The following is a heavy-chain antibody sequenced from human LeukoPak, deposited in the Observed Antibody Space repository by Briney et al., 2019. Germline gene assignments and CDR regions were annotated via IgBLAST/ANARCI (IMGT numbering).Heavy chain of an antibody. J-gene: IGHJ1*01. CDR1: GFTFNSNT. CDR3: ASEDYYDSSAYYYRNFQH. CDR2: ISSSSSYM. V-gene: IGHV3-21*01. Sequence: GGSLRLSCAASGFTFNSNTMNWVRQAPGKGLEWVSSISSSSSYMNYADSVRGRFTISRDNAKNSLYLQMNSLRAEDTAVYYCASEDYYDSSAYYYRNFQHWRQGTLVTVSS. D-gene: IGHD3-22*01.